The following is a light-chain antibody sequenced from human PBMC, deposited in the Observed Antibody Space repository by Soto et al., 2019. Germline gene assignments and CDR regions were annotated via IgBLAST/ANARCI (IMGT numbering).Light chain of an antibody. CDR1: QDIRSN. V-gene: IGKV1-6*01. Sequence: AIQMTQSPSSLSASVGDRVTITCRASQDIRSNLDWYQQKPGKAPKLLIYDVSNLQSGVPSRFSGSGSGTDFTLTISSLQPEDFATYYCQQANSFPITFGQGTRLEIK. CDR2: DVS. CDR3: QQANSFPIT. J-gene: IGKJ5*01.